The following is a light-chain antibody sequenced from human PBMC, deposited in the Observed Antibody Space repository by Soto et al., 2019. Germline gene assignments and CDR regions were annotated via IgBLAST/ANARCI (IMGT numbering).Light chain of an antibody. Sequence: DIQMTQSPSTLSASVGDRVTIACRASQSISSYLAWYQQKPGKGPNLLIYKASNLASGVPSRFTGGGSGTEFTLTINSLQPNESATYFCQQYNSYSYTFGQGTKLEIK. V-gene: IGKV1-5*03. CDR2: KAS. CDR1: QSISSY. CDR3: QQYNSYSYT. J-gene: IGKJ2*01.